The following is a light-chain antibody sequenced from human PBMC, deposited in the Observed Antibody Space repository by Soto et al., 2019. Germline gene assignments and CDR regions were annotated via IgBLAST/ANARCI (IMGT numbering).Light chain of an antibody. CDR1: QSVSSN. CDR3: QQYNNWPGYT. Sequence: EIVMTQSPATLSVSPGERATLSCRASQSVSSNLAWYQQKPGQAPRLLIYGASTRATGIPARFSGSGSGTEFPLTISSLRSEDFAVYYCQQYNNWPGYTFGQGTKQEIK. J-gene: IGKJ2*01. V-gene: IGKV3-15*01. CDR2: GAS.